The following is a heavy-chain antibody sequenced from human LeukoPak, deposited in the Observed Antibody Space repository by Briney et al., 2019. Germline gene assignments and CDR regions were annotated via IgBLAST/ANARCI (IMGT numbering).Heavy chain of an antibody. Sequence: PSETLSLTCTVSGGSISSGGYYWSWIRQHPGKCLEWIGYIYYSGSTYYNPSLKSRVNISVDTSKNQFSLKLSSVTAADTAVYYCARGSYGFLAAADSSFDPWGQGTLVTVSS. V-gene: IGHV4-31*03. CDR3: ARGSYGFLAAADSSFDP. CDR1: GGSISSGGYY. D-gene: IGHD6-13*01. J-gene: IGHJ5*02. CDR2: IYYSGST.